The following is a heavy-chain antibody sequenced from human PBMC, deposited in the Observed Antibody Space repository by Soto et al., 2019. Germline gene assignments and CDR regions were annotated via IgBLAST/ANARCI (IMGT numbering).Heavy chain of an antibody. V-gene: IGHV3-21*06. CDR3: ASQIAAADPYYSYGMDV. J-gene: IGHJ6*02. D-gene: IGHD6-13*01. CDR2: ISSGSDYI. CDR1: FSMYS. Sequence: GGSLRLSCNFSFSMYSMDWVRQAPGKGLEWVASISSGSDYIKYADSVKGRFTISRDNTKNSVSLQMSSLRVEDTAMYYCASQIAAADPYYSYGMDVCGQGTTVTVSS.